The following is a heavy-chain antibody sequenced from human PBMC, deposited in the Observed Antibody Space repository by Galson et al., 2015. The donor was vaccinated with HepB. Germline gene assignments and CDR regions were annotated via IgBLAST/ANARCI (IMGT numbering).Heavy chain of an antibody. CDR3: ARVVNYYGPGSLDY. CDR2: IKQDGSEM. V-gene: IGHV3-7*03. CDR1: GFTFSSFW. D-gene: IGHD3-10*01. Sequence: SLRLSCAASGFTFSSFWMTWIRQAPGKGLEWVANIKQDGSEMHYVVSVKGRFTISRDNAKNSLYLQMNSLRAEDTAVYYCARVVNYYGPGSLDYWGQGTLVTVAS. J-gene: IGHJ4*02.